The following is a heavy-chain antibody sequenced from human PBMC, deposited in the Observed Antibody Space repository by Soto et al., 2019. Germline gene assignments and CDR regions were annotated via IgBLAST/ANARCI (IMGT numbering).Heavy chain of an antibody. V-gene: IGHV2-26*01. CDR2: IFSSGEP. CDR3: ARSGSYPLYYFDS. CDR1: GFSLNTARMG. D-gene: IGHD3-16*02. J-gene: IGHJ4*02. Sequence: QVTLKESGPVLVRPTETLTLTCTVSGFSLNTARMGVSWIRQPPGKALESLAHIFSSGEPSYTPSLKTRLTISKDTSKSQVVLTMTNVDPVDTATYYCARSGSYPLYYFDSWGQGALVTVSS.